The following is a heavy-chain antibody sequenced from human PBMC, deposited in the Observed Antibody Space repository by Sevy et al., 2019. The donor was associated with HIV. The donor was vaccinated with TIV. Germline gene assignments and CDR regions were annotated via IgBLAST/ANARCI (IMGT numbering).Heavy chain of an antibody. CDR1: GFTFSSYS. J-gene: IGHJ5*02. CDR2: ISSSSSYI. V-gene: IGHV3-21*01. Sequence: GGSRRLSCAASGFTFSSYSMNWVRQAPGKGLEWVSSISSSSSYIYYADSVKGRFTISRDNAKNSLYLQMNSLRAEDTAVYYCARDLGYCSGGSCYAPWFDPWGQGTLVTVSS. CDR3: ARDLGYCSGGSCYAPWFDP. D-gene: IGHD2-15*01.